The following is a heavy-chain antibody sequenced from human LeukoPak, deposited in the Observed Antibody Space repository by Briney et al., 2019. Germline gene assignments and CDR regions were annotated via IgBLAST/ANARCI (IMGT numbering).Heavy chain of an antibody. CDR2: VVGDGGGI. V-gene: IGHV3-23*01. Sequence: GGPRRLSCPPSGFTFRTYAMNWFRQAPGKGLDWVAVVVGDGGGIHYADSVKGRFTISRDNSQNTLYLQMNDLRADDTATYFCAKDRTPDGYYSIDFWGQGTLVTVSS. CDR3: AKDRTPDGYYSIDF. CDR1: GFTFRTYA. J-gene: IGHJ4*02. D-gene: IGHD2-21*02.